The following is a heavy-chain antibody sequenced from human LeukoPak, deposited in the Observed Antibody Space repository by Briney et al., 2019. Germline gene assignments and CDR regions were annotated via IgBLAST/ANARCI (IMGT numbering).Heavy chain of an antibody. CDR1: GFSFGDYA. D-gene: IGHD2-21*02. CDR3: ARENVVVTATPFDY. Sequence: GGSLRLSCAASGFSFGDYAMHWVRQAPGKGLEWVSSINWNRIIDYADSVKGRFTISRDNAKNSLYLQMNSLRAEDTALYYCARENVVVTATPFDYWGQGTLVTVSS. V-gene: IGHV3-9*01. J-gene: IGHJ4*02. CDR2: INWNRII.